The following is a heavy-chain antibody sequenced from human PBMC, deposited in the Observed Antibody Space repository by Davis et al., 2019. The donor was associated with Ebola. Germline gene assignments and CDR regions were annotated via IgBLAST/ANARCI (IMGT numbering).Heavy chain of an antibody. V-gene: IGHV3-48*01. CDR1: GFTFSAYS. CDR2: ISDSSTTI. Sequence: GESLKISCAASGFTFSAYSMNWVRQAPGKGLEWVSYISDSSTTIYYADSVKGRFTISRDNAKNSLYLQMNSLRAEDTAVYYCAREVNYYDSSGYLLYGSAFDIWGQGTMVTVSS. D-gene: IGHD3-22*01. CDR3: AREVNYYDSSGYLLYGSAFDI. J-gene: IGHJ3*02.